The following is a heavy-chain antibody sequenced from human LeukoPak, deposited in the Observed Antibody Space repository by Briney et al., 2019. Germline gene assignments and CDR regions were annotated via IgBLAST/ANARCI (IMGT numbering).Heavy chain of an antibody. CDR2: IVVGSGNT. V-gene: IGHV1-58*02. CDR3: AASSQLELRGGFYYYGMDV. Sequence: HRASVKVSCKASGFTFTSSAMQWVRQARGQRLEWIGWIVVGSGNTNYAQKFQERVTITRDMSTSTAYMELSSLRSEDTAVYYCAASSQLELRGGFYYYGMDVWGQGTTVTVSS. J-gene: IGHJ6*02. CDR1: GFTFTSSA. D-gene: IGHD1-7*01.